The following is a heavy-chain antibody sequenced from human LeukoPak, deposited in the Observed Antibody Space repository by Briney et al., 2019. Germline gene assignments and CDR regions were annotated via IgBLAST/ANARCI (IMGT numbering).Heavy chain of an antibody. CDR2: ISSSSRYR. J-gene: IGHJ3*02. D-gene: IGHD1-26*01. CDR1: GFTFSHYG. CDR3: ARVREASAFDI. V-gene: IGHV3-21*01. Sequence: SGGSLRLSCTASGFTFSHYGMHWVRQAPGKGLEWVSSISSSSRYRYYADSVKGRFTISRDNAKNSLYLQMNSLRAEDTAVYYCARVREASAFDIWGQGTMVTVSS.